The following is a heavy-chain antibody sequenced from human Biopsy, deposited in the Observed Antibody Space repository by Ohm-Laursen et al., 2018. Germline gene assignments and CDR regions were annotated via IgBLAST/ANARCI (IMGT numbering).Heavy chain of an antibody. CDR2: IKRDGTTT. V-gene: IGHV3-74*01. CDR3: ARGGFFAYSTFDY. Sequence: GSLRLSCTASGFTFSNYYMHWVRQAPGKGLLWVSRIKRDGTTTDYAESVKGRFTISRDNAKNTLCLQMNSLRAEDTAVYYCARGGFFAYSTFDYWGQGALVTVSS. D-gene: IGHD4-11*01. J-gene: IGHJ4*02. CDR1: GFTFSNYY.